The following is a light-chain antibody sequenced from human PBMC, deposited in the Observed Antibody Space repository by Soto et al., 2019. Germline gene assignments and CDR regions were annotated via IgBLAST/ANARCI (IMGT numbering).Light chain of an antibody. Sequence: QSVLTQPPSVSGAPGQRVTISCTGSSSNIGAGYDVHWYQQLPGTAPKLVIYGNRNRPSGVPDRFSGSKSGTSASLAITGLQAEDEADYYCQVWDSSSAYVVFGGGTKLTVL. CDR1: SSNIGAGYD. CDR2: GNR. J-gene: IGLJ2*01. CDR3: QVWDSSSAYVV. V-gene: IGLV1-40*01.